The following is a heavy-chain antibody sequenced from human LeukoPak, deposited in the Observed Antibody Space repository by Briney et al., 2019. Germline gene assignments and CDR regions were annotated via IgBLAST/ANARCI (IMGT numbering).Heavy chain of an antibody. CDR2: ISGSGGST. J-gene: IGHJ4*02. D-gene: IGHD6-13*01. CDR3: AKVRWQQLVDFDY. Sequence: GGSLRLSCAASGFIFSSYAMSWVRQAPGKGLEWVTAISGSGGSTYYADSVKGRFPISRDNSKNTLYLQMNSLRAEDTAVYYCAKVRWQQLVDFDYWGQGTLVTVSS. V-gene: IGHV3-23*01. CDR1: GFIFSSYA.